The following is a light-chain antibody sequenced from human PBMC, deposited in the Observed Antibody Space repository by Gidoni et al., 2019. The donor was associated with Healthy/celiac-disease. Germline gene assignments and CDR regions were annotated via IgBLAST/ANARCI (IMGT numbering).Light chain of an antibody. Sequence: DIVMTQSPDSLAVSLGERATINCKSSQSVLYSSNNKNYLAWYQQKPGQPPKLLIYCASTRESGVPDRFSGSGSGTDFTLTISSLQAEDVAVYYCQQYYSTPPMYTFGQGTKPEIK. J-gene: IGKJ2*01. V-gene: IGKV4-1*01. CDR3: QQYYSTPPMYT. CDR2: CAS. CDR1: QSVLYSSNNKNY.